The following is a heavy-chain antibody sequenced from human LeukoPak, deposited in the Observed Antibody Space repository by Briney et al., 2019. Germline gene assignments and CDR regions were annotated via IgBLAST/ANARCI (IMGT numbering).Heavy chain of an antibody. V-gene: IGHV3-30*02. CDR3: ANVLGGGDSYSFDY. CDR2: IRYDGSNK. Sequence: GGSLRLSCAASGFTFSSYGMHWVRQAPGKGLEWVAFIRYDGSNKYYADSVKGRFTISRDNSKNTLYLQMNSLRAEDRAVYYCANVLGGGDSYSFDYWGLGTLVTVSS. J-gene: IGHJ4*02. CDR1: GFTFSSYG. D-gene: IGHD2-21*01.